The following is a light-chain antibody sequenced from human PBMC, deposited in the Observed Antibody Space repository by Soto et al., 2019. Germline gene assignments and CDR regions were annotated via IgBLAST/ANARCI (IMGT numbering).Light chain of an antibody. J-gene: IGKJ4*01. CDR3: QQYFSYPLT. V-gene: IGKV1-16*02. Sequence: DIQMTQSPSSLSASIGDKVTITCRASEDIYSYLVWYQQKPGKAPNSLIYAASSLQTGVPAKFRGSGSGADFILTINNLQPPDFATYYCQQYFSYPLTFGGGTTEEI. CDR1: EDIYSY. CDR2: AAS.